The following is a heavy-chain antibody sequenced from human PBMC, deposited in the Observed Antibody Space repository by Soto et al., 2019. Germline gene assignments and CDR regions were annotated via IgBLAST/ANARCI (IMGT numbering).Heavy chain of an antibody. Sequence: PSHTLSLTCAISGDSVVSNTASWKWIRQSPSRGLEWLGRTYFRSKWHNDYAVSVKSRIIINPDTSNNQFSLQLNSVTPEDTAVYFCAKGDNLGPKTGYAFDPWGQGIMVTVSS. D-gene: IGHD5-12*01. CDR1: GDSVVSNTAS. CDR2: TYFRSKWHN. J-gene: IGHJ5*02. V-gene: IGHV6-1*01. CDR3: AKGDNLGPKTGYAFDP.